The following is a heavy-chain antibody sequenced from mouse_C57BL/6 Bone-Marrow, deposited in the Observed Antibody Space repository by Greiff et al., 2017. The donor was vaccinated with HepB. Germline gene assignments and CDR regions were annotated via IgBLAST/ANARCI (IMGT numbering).Heavy chain of an antibody. V-gene: IGHV1-81*01. D-gene: IGHD3-2*02. Sequence: VQLQQSGAELARPGASVKLSCKASGYTFTSYGISWVKQRTGQGLEWIGEIYPRSGNTYYNEKFKGKATLTADKSSSTAYMELRSLTSEDSAVYFCATDSSGYVGFAYWGQGTTLTVSS. CDR2: IYPRSGNT. CDR1: GYTFTSYG. CDR3: ATDSSGYVGFAY. J-gene: IGHJ2*01.